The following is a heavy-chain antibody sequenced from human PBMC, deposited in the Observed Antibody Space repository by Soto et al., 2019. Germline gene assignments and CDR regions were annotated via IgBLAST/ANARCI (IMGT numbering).Heavy chain of an antibody. CDR1: CGSVTTSDYS. J-gene: IGHJ3*01. CDR2: VYYSGST. V-gene: IGHV4-39*01. CDR3: ARQWGNWYWAFNV. Sequence: SDTLSLTCTVSCGSVTTSDYSWGWIRQPPGKGLEWIGSVYYSGSTHYNPSLESRVTLSVDTSKNQFSLKLNSVTAADTAVYYCARQWGNWYWAFNVWGQGTMVT. D-gene: IGHD6-13*01.